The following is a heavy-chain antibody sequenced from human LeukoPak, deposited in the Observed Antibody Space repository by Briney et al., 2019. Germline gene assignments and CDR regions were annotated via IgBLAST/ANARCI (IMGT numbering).Heavy chain of an antibody. CDR2: ISWNSGSI. D-gene: IGHD5-24*01. CDR1: GFTFDDYA. Sequence: GGSLRLSCAASGFTFDDYAMHWVRQAPGKGLEWVSGISWNSGSIGYADSVKGRFTISRDNAKNSLYLQMNSLRAEDTALYYYAKDTGEEMATSFDYWGQGTLVTVSS. V-gene: IGHV3-9*01. CDR3: AKDTGEEMATSFDY. J-gene: IGHJ4*02.